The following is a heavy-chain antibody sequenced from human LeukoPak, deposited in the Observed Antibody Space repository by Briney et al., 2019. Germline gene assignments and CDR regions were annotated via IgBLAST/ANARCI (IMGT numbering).Heavy chain of an antibody. V-gene: IGHV3-74*01. J-gene: IGHJ4*02. CDR1: GFTFSDYW. CDR3: AKDYYYGSGSPFDY. D-gene: IGHD3-10*01. Sequence: GGSLRLSCAASGFTFSDYWMHWVRQVPGKGLVWVSRINTGGSSTTYADSVKGRFTISRDNAKNTLYLQMNGLRAEDTAVYYCAKDYYYGSGSPFDYWGQGTLVTVSS. CDR2: INTGGSST.